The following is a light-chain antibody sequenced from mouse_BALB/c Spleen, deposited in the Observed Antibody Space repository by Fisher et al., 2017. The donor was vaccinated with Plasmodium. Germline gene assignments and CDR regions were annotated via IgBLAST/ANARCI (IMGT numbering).Light chain of an antibody. CDR1: QSLLHSNGNTY. V-gene: IGKV1-110*01. CDR3: SQSTHLPLT. J-gene: IGKJ5*01. CDR2: KVS. Sequence: VITQTTLSLPVSLGDQASISCRSSQSLLHSNGNTYLHWYLQKPGQSPKNLIYKVSNRFSGVPDGFRGSGSGTDFTLKISRVEAEDLGVYFCSQSTHLPLTFGAGTKLELK.